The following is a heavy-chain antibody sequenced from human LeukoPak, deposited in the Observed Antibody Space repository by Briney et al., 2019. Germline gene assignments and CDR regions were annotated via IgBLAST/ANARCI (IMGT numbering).Heavy chain of an antibody. Sequence: ASVKVSCKASGYTFTSYYMHWVRQAPGQGLEWMGIINPSGSSTSYAQKFQGRVTMTRDTSTSTVYMELSSLRSEDTAVYYCVITMIVVAGSDYWGQGTLVTVSS. CDR3: VITMIVVAGSDY. D-gene: IGHD3-22*01. J-gene: IGHJ4*02. CDR2: INPSGSST. V-gene: IGHV1-46*03. CDR1: GYTFTSYY.